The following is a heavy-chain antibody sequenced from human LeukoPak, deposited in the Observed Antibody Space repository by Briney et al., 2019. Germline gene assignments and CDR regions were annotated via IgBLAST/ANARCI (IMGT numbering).Heavy chain of an antibody. Sequence: KSSETLSLTCTVSGGSISSSSHYWGWIRQPPGKGLEWIGDIHYSATTYYNPSLKSRVTISVDTSKNQFSLKLTSVTAADTAVYYCARRLIGFDTWGQGTLVTV. V-gene: IGHV4-39*01. CDR3: ARRLIGFDT. J-gene: IGHJ5*02. CDR1: GGSISSSSHY. CDR2: IHYSATT. D-gene: IGHD3-22*01.